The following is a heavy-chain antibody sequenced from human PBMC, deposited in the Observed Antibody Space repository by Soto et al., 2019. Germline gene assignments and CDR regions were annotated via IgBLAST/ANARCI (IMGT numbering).Heavy chain of an antibody. CDR2: IIPIFGTA. Sequence: QVQLVQSGAEVKKPGSSVKVSCKASGGTFSSYAISWVRQAPGQGLEWMGGIIPIFGTANSAKKFQGRVTMRADEFTSTAYMEVRCLRSEDTAGYYFAREGGQYSYNYWGQGTLVTVSS. V-gene: IGHV1-69*12. D-gene: IGHD5-18*01. J-gene: IGHJ4*02. CDR1: GGTFSSYA. CDR3: AREGGQYSYNY.